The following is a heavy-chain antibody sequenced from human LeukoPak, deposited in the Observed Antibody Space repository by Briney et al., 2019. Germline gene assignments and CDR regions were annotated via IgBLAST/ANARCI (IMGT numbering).Heavy chain of an antibody. V-gene: IGHV1-69*13. D-gene: IGHD5-24*01. Sequence: SVKVSCKASGGTFSSYAISWVRQAPGQGLEWMGGIVPIFGTANYAQKFQGRVTITADDSTSTAYMELSSLRSEDTAVYYCARGERRDGYNFDNWFDPWGQGTLVTVSS. CDR1: GGTFSSYA. CDR2: IVPIFGTA. CDR3: ARGERRDGYNFDNWFDP. J-gene: IGHJ5*02.